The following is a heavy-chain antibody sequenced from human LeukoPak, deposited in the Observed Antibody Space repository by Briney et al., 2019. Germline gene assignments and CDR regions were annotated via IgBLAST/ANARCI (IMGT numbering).Heavy chain of an antibody. CDR1: GFIFSNYW. CDR2: IKQDGSEI. Sequence: GGSLRLSCAASGFIFSNYWMSWVRQAPGKGLEWVANIKQDGSEIYYVDSVKDRFTISRDNAKKSLYLQMKSLRAEDTAVYYCAGEVGRWYPFDYWGQGTLVTVSS. J-gene: IGHJ4*02. D-gene: IGHD4-23*01. V-gene: IGHV3-7*01. CDR3: AGEVGRWYPFDY.